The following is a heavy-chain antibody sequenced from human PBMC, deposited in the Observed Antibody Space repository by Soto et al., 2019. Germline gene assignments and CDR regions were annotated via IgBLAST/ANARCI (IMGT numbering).Heavy chain of an antibody. V-gene: IGHV4-4*07. D-gene: IGHD5-12*01. CDR1: GGSISHHY. CDR3: ARDGGYTGYEEGNPFDI. Sequence: SETLSLTCTVSGGSISHHYCSWIRQPAGTRLEWIGRMYVTGTTNYNPSLKNRVSMSIDTSKNQFSLKLSSVTAADTGVYYCARDGGYTGYEEGNPFDIWGQGTMVTVSS. J-gene: IGHJ3*02. CDR2: MYVTGTT.